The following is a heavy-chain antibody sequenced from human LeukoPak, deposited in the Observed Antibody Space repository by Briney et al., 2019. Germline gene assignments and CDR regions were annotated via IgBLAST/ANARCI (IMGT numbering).Heavy chain of an antibody. J-gene: IGHJ4*02. D-gene: IGHD3-3*01. Sequence: GASVKVSCKASGYTFTTYAMHWVRQAPGQRLEWMGWINAGNGNTKYSQEFQGRVTIIRDTSASTAYMELSSLRSEDMAVYYCARGHYDFWSGEGDYFDYWGQGTLVTVSS. V-gene: IGHV1-3*03. CDR3: ARGHYDFWSGEGDYFDY. CDR2: INAGNGNT. CDR1: GYTFTTYA.